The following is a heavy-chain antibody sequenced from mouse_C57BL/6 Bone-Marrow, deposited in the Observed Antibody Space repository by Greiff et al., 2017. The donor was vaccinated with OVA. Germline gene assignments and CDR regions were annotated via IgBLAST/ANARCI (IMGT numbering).Heavy chain of an antibody. D-gene: IGHD1-1*01. CDR2: SRNKANDYTT. J-gene: IGHJ1*03. CDR3: ARDAPDYGSSYGYFDV. CDR1: GFTFSDFY. V-gene: IGHV7-1*01. Sequence: EVQLVESGGGLVQSGRSLRLSCATSGFTFSDFYMEWVRQAPGKGLEWIAASRNKANDYTTEYSASGKGRLIVSRDTSQSTLYLQMDTRRAEDTAIYYCARDAPDYGSSYGYFDVWGTGTTVTVSS.